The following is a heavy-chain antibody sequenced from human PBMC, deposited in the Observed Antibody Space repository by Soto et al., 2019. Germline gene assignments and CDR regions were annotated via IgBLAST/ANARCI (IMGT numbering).Heavy chain of an antibody. CDR1: GFTFTDYS. J-gene: IGHJ4*02. Sequence: GGSLRLSCAGSGFTFTDYSMIWVRQPPGKGLEWISYMSSTSNIAYYVDSVNGRFTTSRDNDKNSLYLQMNSLRDEDTAVYYCASCYGDYEFPCEYWGQGTLVTVSS. D-gene: IGHD4-17*01. CDR3: ASCYGDYEFPCEY. CDR2: MSSTSNIA. V-gene: IGHV3-48*02.